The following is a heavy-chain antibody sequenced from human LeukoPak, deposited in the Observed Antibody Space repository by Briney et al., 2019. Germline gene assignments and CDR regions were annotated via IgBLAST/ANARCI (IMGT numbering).Heavy chain of an antibody. Sequence: GGSLRLSCAASGFTFSSYWMSWVRQAPGKGLEWVASIKQDGSEKYYVDSVKCRFTMSRDNAKNSLYLQMNSLRAEDAAVYYCAKDARSYSGYNYYYYYMDVWGKGTTVTISS. V-gene: IGHV3-7*03. D-gene: IGHD6-13*01. J-gene: IGHJ6*03. CDR1: GFTFSSYW. CDR3: AKDARSYSGYNYYYYYMDV. CDR2: IKQDGSEK.